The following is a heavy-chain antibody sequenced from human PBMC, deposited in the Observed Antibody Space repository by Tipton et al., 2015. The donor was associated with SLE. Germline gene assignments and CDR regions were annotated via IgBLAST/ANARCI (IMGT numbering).Heavy chain of an antibody. CDR2: IYSSGST. V-gene: IGHV4-39*07. CDR1: GGSISSSKYY. D-gene: IGHD2-8*01. J-gene: IGHJ4*02. CDR3: ARGRASVLIRNCYFDY. Sequence: TLSLTCTVSGGSISSSKYYWGWIRQPPGKGLEWIGSIYSSGSTYYNPSLKSRVSISVDTSKNQFFLNLRSVTAADTAVYFCARGRASVLIRNCYFDYWGQGSLVTVSS.